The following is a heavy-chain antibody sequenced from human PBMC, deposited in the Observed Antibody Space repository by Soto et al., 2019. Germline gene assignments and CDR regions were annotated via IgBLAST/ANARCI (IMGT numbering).Heavy chain of an antibody. D-gene: IGHD3-16*01. CDR3: ARDATFGTKGGSFDI. Sequence: LRLSCAASGFTLRIYSMHLVRQSPGKGLEWVAVMWYDGTNKYYGESVKGRFTISRDNSENTLYLQMNSLRVEDTAVYYCARDATFGTKGGSFDIWGHGTLVTVSS. J-gene: IGHJ3*02. CDR2: MWYDGTNK. CDR1: GFTLRIYS. V-gene: IGHV3-33*01.